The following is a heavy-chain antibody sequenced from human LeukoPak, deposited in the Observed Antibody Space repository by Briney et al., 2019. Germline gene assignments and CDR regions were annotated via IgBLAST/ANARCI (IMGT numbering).Heavy chain of an antibody. CDR2: IIPIFGTA. CDR1: GGTFSSYA. V-gene: IGHV1-69*13. D-gene: IGHD3-22*01. J-gene: IGHJ5*02. Sequence: ASVKVSCKASGGTFSSYAISWVRQAPGQGLEWMGGIIPIFGTANYAQKFQGRVTITADESTSTAYMELSRLRSEDTAVYYCARDSTQYYYDSSGPGDWFDPWGQGTLVTVSS. CDR3: ARDSTQYYYDSSGPGDWFDP.